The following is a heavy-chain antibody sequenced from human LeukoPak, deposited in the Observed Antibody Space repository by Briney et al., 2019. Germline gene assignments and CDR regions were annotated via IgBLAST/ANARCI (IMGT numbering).Heavy chain of an antibody. Sequence: SETLSLTCAVYGGSFSGYYWSWIRQPPGKGLEWIGEINHSGSTNYNPSLKSRVTISVDTSKNRFSLKLSSVTAADTAVYYCARAPDTAMDFDYWGQGTLVTVSS. CDR1: GGSFSGYY. CDR3: ARAPDTAMDFDY. J-gene: IGHJ4*02. D-gene: IGHD5-18*01. CDR2: INHSGST. V-gene: IGHV4-34*01.